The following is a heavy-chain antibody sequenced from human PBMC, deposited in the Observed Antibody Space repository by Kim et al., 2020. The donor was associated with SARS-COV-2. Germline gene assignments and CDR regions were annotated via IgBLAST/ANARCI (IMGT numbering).Heavy chain of an antibody. CDR1: GGSISSYY. D-gene: IGHD3-3*01. V-gene: IGHV4-4*07. CDR3: ARERYDFWSGYPLHSGWFDP. CDR2: IYTSGST. Sequence: SETLSLTCTVSGGSISSYYWSWIRQPAGKGLEWIGRIYTSGSTNYNPSLKSRVTMSVDTSKNQFSLKLSSVTAADTAVYYCARERYDFWSGYPLHSGWFDPGGQGTLVTVSS. J-gene: IGHJ5*02.